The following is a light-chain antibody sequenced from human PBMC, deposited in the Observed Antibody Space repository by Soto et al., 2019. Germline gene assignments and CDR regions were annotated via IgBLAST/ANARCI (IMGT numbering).Light chain of an antibody. J-gene: IGLJ3*02. V-gene: IGLV1-40*01. Sequence: QSVLTQPPSVSGAPGQRVTISCTGSSSNIGAGYDVHWYQQLPRTAPKLLIYGNSNRPSGVPDRFSGSKSGTSASLAITGLQAEDEADYYCQSYDCSLLWVFGGGTQLTVL. CDR2: GNS. CDR1: SSNIGAGYD. CDR3: QSYDCSLLWV.